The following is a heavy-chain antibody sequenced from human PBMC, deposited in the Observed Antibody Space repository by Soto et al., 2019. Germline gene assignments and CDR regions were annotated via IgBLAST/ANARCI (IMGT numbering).Heavy chain of an antibody. J-gene: IGHJ4*02. CDR2: IYSGGST. CDR1: GFTVSSNY. V-gene: IGHV3-53*02. Sequence: EVQLVETGGGLIQPGGSLRLSCAASGFTVSSNYMSWVRQAPGKGLEWVSVIYSGGSTYYADSVKGRFTISRDNSKNKLYLQMNSLRAEDTAVYYCARGYCTNGVCPLDYWGQGTLVTVSS. D-gene: IGHD2-8*01. CDR3: ARGYCTNGVCPLDY.